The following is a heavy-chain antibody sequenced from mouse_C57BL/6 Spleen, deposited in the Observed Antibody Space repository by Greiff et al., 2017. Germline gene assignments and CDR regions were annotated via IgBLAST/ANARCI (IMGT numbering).Heavy chain of an antibody. CDR3: AREGANWVDY. Sequence: QVQLQQPGAELVKPGASVKLSCKASGYTFTSYWMPWVKQRPGQGLEWIGMIHPNSGSTNYNEKFKSKATLTVDKSSSTAYMQLSSLTSEDSAVYYCAREGANWVDYWGQGTTLTVSS. CDR2: IHPNSGST. D-gene: IGHD4-1*01. J-gene: IGHJ2*01. V-gene: IGHV1-64*01. CDR1: GYTFTSYW.